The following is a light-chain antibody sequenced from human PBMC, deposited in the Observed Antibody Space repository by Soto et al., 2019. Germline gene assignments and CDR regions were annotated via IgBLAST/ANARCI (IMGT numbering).Light chain of an antibody. CDR3: SSYTSSSTVV. J-gene: IGLJ2*01. V-gene: IGLV2-14*01. CDR1: SSDVGGYNY. Sequence: ALTQPASVSGSPGQSITISCTGTSSDVGGYNYVSWYQQHPGKAPKLMIYEVSNRPSGVSNRFSGSKSGNTASLTISGLQAEDEADYYCSSYTSSSTVVFGGGTKLTVL. CDR2: EVS.